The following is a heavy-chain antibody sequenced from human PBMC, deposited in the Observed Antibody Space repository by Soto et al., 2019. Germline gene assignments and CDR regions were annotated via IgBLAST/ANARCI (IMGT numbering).Heavy chain of an antibody. J-gene: IGHJ5*02. CDR1: GGSFSGYY. CDR3: ARGGLRYFDWSRDYNWFDP. CDR2: INHSGST. Sequence: SEPLSLTCAVYGGSFSGYYWSWIRQPPGKGLEWIGEINHSGSTNYNPSLKSRVTISVDTSKNQFSLKLSSVTAADTAVYYCARGGLRYFDWSRDYNWFDPWGQGTLVTVSS. V-gene: IGHV4-34*01. D-gene: IGHD3-9*01.